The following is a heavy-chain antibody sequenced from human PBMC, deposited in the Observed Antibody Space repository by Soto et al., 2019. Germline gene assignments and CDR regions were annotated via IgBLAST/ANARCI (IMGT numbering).Heavy chain of an antibody. CDR3: AREIYLSDYGDYGGYFDY. J-gene: IGHJ4*02. V-gene: IGHV1-69*13. CDR1: GGTFSSYA. Sequence: SVKVSCKASGGTFSSYAISWVRQAPGQGLEWMGGIIPIFGTANYAQKFQGRVTITADESTSTAYMELSSLRSEDTAVYYCAREIYLSDYGDYGGYFDYWGQGTLVTVSS. D-gene: IGHD4-17*01. CDR2: IIPIFGTA.